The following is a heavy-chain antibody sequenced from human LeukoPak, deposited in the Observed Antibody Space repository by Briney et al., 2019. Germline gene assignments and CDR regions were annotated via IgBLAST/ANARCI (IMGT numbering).Heavy chain of an antibody. CDR3: VRDIATVQHQD. J-gene: IGHJ4*02. CDR1: GYTFTNYG. CDR2: ISCYSGNT. V-gene: IGHV1-18*01. D-gene: IGHD1-1*01. Sequence: ASVKVSCKASGYTFTNYGSSWVRQAPGQGQEWVGWISCYSGNTNYVQKFHGRVTMTTDTSTSTVYMELRSLRSDDTAVYYCVRDIATVQHQDWGQGTLVTVSS.